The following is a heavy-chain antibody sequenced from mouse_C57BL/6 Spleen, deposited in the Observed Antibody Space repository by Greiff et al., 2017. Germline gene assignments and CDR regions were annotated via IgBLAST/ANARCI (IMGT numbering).Heavy chain of an antibody. CDR2: ISSGGSYT. J-gene: IGHJ4*01. V-gene: IGHV5-6*01. D-gene: IGHD1-1*01. CDR3: ARQTTVVANYAMDY. CDR1: GFTFSSYG. Sequence: EVKLMESGGDLVKPGGSLKLSCAASGFTFSSYGMSWVRQTPDKRLEWVATISSGGSYTYYPASVKGRFTISRDNAKNTLYLQMSSLKSEDTAMYYCARQTTVVANYAMDYWGQGTSVTVSS.